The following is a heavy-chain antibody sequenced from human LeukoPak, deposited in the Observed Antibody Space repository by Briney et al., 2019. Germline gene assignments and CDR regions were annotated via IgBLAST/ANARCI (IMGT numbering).Heavy chain of an antibody. V-gene: IGHV4-34*01. J-gene: IGHJ4*02. D-gene: IGHD1-26*01. Sequence: SETLSLTCAVYGGSFSGYYWSWIRQPPGKGLEWIGEINHSGSTNYNPSLKSRVTISVDTSKNQFSLKLSSVTAADTAVYYCARTSAGLLVYGYWGQGTLVTVSS. CDR2: INHSGST. CDR1: GGSFSGYY. CDR3: ARTSAGLLVYGY.